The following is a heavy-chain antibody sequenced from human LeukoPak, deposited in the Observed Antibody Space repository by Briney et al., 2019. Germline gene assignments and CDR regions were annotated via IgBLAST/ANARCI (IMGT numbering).Heavy chain of an antibody. CDR3: AGGKVPAAIYWFDP. J-gene: IGHJ5*02. Sequence: ASVKVSCKASGGTFSSYAISWVRQAPGQGLEWMGGIIPIFGTANYAQKFQGRVTITADESTSTAYMELSSLRSEDTAVYYCAGGKVPAAIYWFDPWGQGTLVTVSS. CDR1: GGTFSSYA. CDR2: IIPIFGTA. V-gene: IGHV1-69*13. D-gene: IGHD2-2*01.